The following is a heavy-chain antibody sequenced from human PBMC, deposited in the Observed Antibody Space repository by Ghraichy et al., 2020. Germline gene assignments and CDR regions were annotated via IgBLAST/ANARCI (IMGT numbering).Heavy chain of an antibody. Sequence: SETLSLTCAVSGGPIRSSNWWSWVRQPPGKGLEWIGEIYHSGSTNYNPSLKSRVTISADKSKNEFSLNLSSVTAADTAMYYCTRLRGQFDPFDIWGQGTMVAVSS. CDR3: TRLRGQFDPFDI. CDR1: GGPIRSSNW. V-gene: IGHV4-4*02. J-gene: IGHJ3*02. CDR2: IYHSGST.